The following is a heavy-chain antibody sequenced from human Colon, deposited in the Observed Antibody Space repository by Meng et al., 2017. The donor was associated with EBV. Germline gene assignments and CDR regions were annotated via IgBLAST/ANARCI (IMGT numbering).Heavy chain of an antibody. J-gene: IGHJ5*02. CDR3: ARDGGVTHIP. D-gene: IGHD2-8*02. CDR2: IYHNGQT. Sequence: ESSGGMVQPWGLLSLTVAVSGTYIRSSNWWSWIRQSPGEGLEWIGAIYHNGQTNYNPSLKSRVSMSVDESKNEFSLNLKSVTAADTAVYYCARDGGVTHIPWGQGVLVTVSS. V-gene: IGHV4-4*02. CDR1: GTYIRSSNW.